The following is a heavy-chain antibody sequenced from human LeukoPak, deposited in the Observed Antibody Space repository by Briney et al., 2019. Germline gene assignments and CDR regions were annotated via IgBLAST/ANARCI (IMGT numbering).Heavy chain of an antibody. Sequence: SETLSLTCTVSGGSISYYYWTWIRQPAGKRMEWIGVMYYSGRLNYNPSLKSRVTMSVDTSKNQFSLNLTSVTAADTALYYCARENSGTDTFDIWGRGTKVTVSS. CDR2: MYYSGRL. D-gene: IGHD1-26*01. CDR3: ARENSGTDTFDI. CDR1: GGSISYYY. V-gene: IGHV4-4*07. J-gene: IGHJ3*02.